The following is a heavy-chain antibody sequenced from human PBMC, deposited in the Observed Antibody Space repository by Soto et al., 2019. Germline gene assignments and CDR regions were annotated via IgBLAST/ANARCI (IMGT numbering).Heavy chain of an antibody. D-gene: IGHD2-2*02. CDR3: ARDMRSSTSCYNYYYGMDV. Sequence: GGSLRLSCAASGFTFSSYSMNWVRQAPGKGLEWVSSISSSSSYIYYADSVKGRFTISRDNAKNSLYLQMNRLRAEDTAVYYCARDMRSSTSCYNYYYGMDVWGQGTTVTVSS. CDR2: ISSSSSYI. V-gene: IGHV3-21*01. J-gene: IGHJ6*02. CDR1: GFTFSSYS.